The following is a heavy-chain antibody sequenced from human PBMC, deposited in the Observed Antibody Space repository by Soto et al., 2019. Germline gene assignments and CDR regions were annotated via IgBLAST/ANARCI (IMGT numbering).Heavy chain of an antibody. CDR2: ISPSTSHI. CDR3: SGCSGGACHKNDGMEV. D-gene: IGHD2-15*01. J-gene: IGHJ6*02. Sequence: EVHLVESGGGLVKPGGSLRLSCAVSGFTFSSCTMNWVRQAPGKGLEWVSSISPSTSHIYYADSVKGRFTISRDNAKNSLFLQMNSLRAEDTAVYYCSGCSGGACHKNDGMEVWGQGTTVTVSS. V-gene: IGHV3-21*01. CDR1: GFTFSSCT.